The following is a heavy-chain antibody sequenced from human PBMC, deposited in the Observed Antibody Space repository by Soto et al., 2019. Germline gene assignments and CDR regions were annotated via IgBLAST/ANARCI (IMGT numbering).Heavy chain of an antibody. CDR1: GGSISSGDYY. Sequence: QVQLQESGPGLVKPSQTLSLTCTVSGGSISSGDYYWSWIRQPPGKGLEWIGYIYYSGSTYYNPSLQSRVTILVDTSKNQFSLNPSSVTAADPAVYYLAKGTVSITIFGVSGMDVWGRGTTVTVSS. CDR2: IYYSGST. D-gene: IGHD3-3*01. V-gene: IGHV4-30-4*01. CDR3: AKGTVSITIFGVSGMDV. J-gene: IGHJ6*02.